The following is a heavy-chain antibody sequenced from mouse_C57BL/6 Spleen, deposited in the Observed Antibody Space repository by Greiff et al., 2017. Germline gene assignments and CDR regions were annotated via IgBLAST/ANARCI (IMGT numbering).Heavy chain of an antibody. J-gene: IGHJ1*03. V-gene: IGHV14-2*01. Sequence: VQLKQTGAELVKPGASVKLSCTASGFNIKDYYMHWVKQRTEQGLEWIGRIDPEDGETKYAPKFQGQATITADTSSNTAYLQLRSLTSEDTAVYYCAYIRSYWYFDVWGTGTTVTVSS. CDR3: AYIRSYWYFDV. CDR1: GFNIKDYY. D-gene: IGHD1-1*01. CDR2: IDPEDGET.